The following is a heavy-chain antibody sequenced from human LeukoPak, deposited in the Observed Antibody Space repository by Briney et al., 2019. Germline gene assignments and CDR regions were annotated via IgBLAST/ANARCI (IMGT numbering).Heavy chain of an antibody. D-gene: IGHD2-8*01. Sequence: GGSLRLSCAASGFTFSSYGMHWVRQAPGKGLEWVAVIWYDGSNKYYADSVKGRFTISRDNSKNTLYLQMNSLRAEDTAVYYCARDSGVGYYGIDVWGQGTTVTVSS. CDR3: ARDSGVGYYGIDV. V-gene: IGHV3-33*01. J-gene: IGHJ6*02. CDR1: GFTFSSYG. CDR2: IWYDGSNK.